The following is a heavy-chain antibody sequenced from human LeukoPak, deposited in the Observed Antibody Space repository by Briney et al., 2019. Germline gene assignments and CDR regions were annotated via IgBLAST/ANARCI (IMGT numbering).Heavy chain of an antibody. D-gene: IGHD4-17*01. Sequence: SETLSLTCAVYGGSFSGYYWSWIRQPPGKGLEWIGEINHSGSTNYNPSLKSRVTISVDTSKNQFSLKLSSVTAADTAVYYCARTPRETYGDYEGGFDYWGQGTLVTVSS. CDR1: GGSFSGYY. CDR2: INHSGST. CDR3: ARTPRETYGDYEGGFDY. J-gene: IGHJ4*02. V-gene: IGHV4-34*01.